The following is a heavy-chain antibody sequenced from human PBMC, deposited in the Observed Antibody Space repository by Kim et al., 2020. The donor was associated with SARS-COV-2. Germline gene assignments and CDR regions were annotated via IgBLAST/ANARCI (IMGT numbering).Heavy chain of an antibody. Sequence: YNPSLKSRVTISVDTSKNQFSLKLSSVTAADTAVYYCARGRVRGIAGAGYWGQGTLVIVSS. V-gene: IGHV4-34*01. CDR3: ARGRVRGIAGAGY. J-gene: IGHJ4*02. D-gene: IGHD6-19*01.